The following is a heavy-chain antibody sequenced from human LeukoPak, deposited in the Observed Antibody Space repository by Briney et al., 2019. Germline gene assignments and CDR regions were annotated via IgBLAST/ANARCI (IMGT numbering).Heavy chain of an antibody. CDR3: ARDRDGAGFDP. D-gene: IGHD4/OR15-4a*01. V-gene: IGHV4-31*03. Sequence: SETLSLTCTVSGGSVSSGSYYWSWIRQHPGKGLEWIGYIYYSGSTYCNPSLKSRVTISVDTSKNQFSLKLSSVTAADTAVYYCARDRDGAGFDPWGQGTLVTVSS. CDR2: IYYSGST. J-gene: IGHJ5*02. CDR1: GGSVSSGSYY.